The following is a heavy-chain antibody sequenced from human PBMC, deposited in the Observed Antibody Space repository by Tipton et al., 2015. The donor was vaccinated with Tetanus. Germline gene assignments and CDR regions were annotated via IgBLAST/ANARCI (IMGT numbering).Heavy chain of an antibody. V-gene: IGHV4-30-4*01. CDR1: GGSISSGDYY. CDR2: VYSTATT. CDR3: ARGEAYGDYPAMYFFDN. J-gene: IGHJ4*02. Sequence: TLSLTCAVSGGSISSGDYYWSWIRRPPGKGPEWIGYVYSTATTYYNPSLKSRVTISVDTSKNQSSLKLTSVTAADTAVYYCARGEAYGDYPAMYFFDNWGQGTLLTVSS. D-gene: IGHD4-17*01.